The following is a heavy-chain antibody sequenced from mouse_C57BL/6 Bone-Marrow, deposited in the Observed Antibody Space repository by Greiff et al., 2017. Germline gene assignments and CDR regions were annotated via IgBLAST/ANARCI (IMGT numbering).Heavy chain of an antibody. Sequence: EVMLVESGGGLVQPGESLKLSCESNEYEFPSHDMSWVRKTPEKRLELVAAINSDGGSTYYPDTMERRFIISRDNTKKTLYLQMGSLKSENTSLYYCARGETMVREAWFAYWGQGTLVTVSA. D-gene: IGHD2-1*01. J-gene: IGHJ3*01. CDR3: ARGETMVREAWFAY. V-gene: IGHV5-2*01. CDR2: INSDGGST. CDR1: EYEFPSHD.